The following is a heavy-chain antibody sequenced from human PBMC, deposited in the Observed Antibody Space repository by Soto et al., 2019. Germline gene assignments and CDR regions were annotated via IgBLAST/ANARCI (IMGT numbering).Heavy chain of an antibody. Sequence: SETLSLTCTVSGGSITSGDHFWSWIRQPPGKGLEWMGHIFYSGSTYHNPSLKRRVTMSVDTSKNQFSLKLSSVTAADTAVYYCAKVVYDYYGMDVWGQGTTVTVSS. CDR1: GGSITSGDHF. V-gene: IGHV4-30-4*01. CDR3: AKVVYDYYGMDV. CDR2: IFYSGST. J-gene: IGHJ6*02.